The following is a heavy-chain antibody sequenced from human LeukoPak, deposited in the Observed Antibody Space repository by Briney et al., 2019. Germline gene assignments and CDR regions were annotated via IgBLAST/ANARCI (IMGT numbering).Heavy chain of an antibody. D-gene: IGHD3-16*02. J-gene: IGHJ3*02. CDR3: ARGGMDCSSTSCYYVWGSYRYSVLDAFDI. Sequence: GGSLRLSCAASGFTFSSYSMNWVRQAPGKGLEWVGNIKQDGSDKNYMDSVKGRFTISRDNTKNSVYLQMSSLRAEDTAVYYCARGGMDCSSTSCYYVWGSYRYSVLDAFDIWGQGTMVTVSS. CDR1: GFTFSSYS. V-gene: IGHV3-7*01. CDR2: IKQDGSDK.